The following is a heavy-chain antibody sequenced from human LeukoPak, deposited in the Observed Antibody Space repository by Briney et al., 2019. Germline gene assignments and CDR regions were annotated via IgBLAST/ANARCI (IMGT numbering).Heavy chain of an antibody. D-gene: IGHD5-18*01. V-gene: IGHV3-64*01. J-gene: IGHJ1*01. Sequence: PGGSLRLXCAASGFIFNNYAMHWVRQAPGKGLEYVSVVTSNGANTYYGTSVKGRFTVSRDNSKNLVFLDMASLRPEDTAVYFCARSGYIYGTLLDFWGQGTSVTVSP. CDR1: GFIFNNYA. CDR2: VTSNGANT. CDR3: ARSGYIYGTLLDF.